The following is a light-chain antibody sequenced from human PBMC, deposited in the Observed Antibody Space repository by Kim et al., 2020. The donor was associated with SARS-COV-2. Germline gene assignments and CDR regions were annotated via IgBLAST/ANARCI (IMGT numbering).Light chain of an antibody. J-gene: IGLJ1*01. CDR2: RDS. CDR3: QVWNIGTVV. V-gene: IGLV3-9*01. Sequence: SYELTQPLSVSVALGQTARITCGENNIGSKSVHWYQQRPGQARVLVIYRDSNRPSGIPERFSASNSGKTATLTISRAQAGDEADYHCQVWNIGTVVFGTGTKVTVL. CDR1: NIGSKS.